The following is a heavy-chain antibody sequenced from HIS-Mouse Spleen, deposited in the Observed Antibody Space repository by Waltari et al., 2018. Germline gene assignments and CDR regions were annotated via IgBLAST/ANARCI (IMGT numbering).Heavy chain of an antibody. CDR2: ISSSSSYI. CDR3: ARSPGIAAAGTDY. J-gene: IGHJ4*02. D-gene: IGHD6-13*01. Sequence: EVQLVESGGGLVKPGGSLRLSCAASGFTFSSYSMNWVRRAPGKGLEWVSYISSSSSYIYYADSVKGRFTISRDNAKNSLYLQMNSLRAEDTAVYYCARSPGIAAAGTDYWGQGTLVTVSS. CDR1: GFTFSSYS. V-gene: IGHV3-21*05.